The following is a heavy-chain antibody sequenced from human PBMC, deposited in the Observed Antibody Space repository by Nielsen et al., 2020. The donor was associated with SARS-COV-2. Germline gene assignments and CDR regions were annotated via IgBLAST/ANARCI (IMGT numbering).Heavy chain of an antibody. CDR1: GGSFSGYY. J-gene: IGHJ6*03. CDR3: ARGLPAFVGQSDTVVGYYMDV. CDR2: IYHSGST. V-gene: IGHV4-34*01. D-gene: IGHD1-26*01. Sequence: GSLRLSCAVYGGSFSGYYWSWIRQPPGKGLEWIGEIYHSGSTNYNPSLKSRVTISVDTSKNQFSLKLSSVTAADTAVYYCARGLPAFVGQSDTVVGYYMDVWGKGTTVTVSS.